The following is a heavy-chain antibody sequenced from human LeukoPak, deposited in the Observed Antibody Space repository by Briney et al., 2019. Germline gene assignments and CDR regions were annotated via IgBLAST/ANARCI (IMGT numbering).Heavy chain of an antibody. CDR2: IYHSGTT. Sequence: KSSQTLSLTCAVSGGSISSGGYYWSWIRQPPGKGLEWIGYIYHSGTTYYNPSLKSRVTISIDRSKNQFSLKLSSVTAADTAVYYCARSTGTLTGWGQGTLVTVSS. J-gene: IGHJ4*02. D-gene: IGHD1-1*01. CDR3: ARSTGTLTG. V-gene: IGHV4-30-2*01. CDR1: GGSISSGGYY.